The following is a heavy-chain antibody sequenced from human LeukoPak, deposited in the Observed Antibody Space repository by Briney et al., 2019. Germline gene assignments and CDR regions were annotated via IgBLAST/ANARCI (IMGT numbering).Heavy chain of an antibody. CDR2: IYYSGST. D-gene: IGHD3-10*01. CDR1: GGSISSYY. V-gene: IGHV4-59*12. J-gene: IGHJ3*02. CDR3: AKSNGYGLVDI. Sequence: PPETLSLTCTVSGGSISSYYWSWIRQPPGKGLEWIGYIYYSGSTNYNPSLKSRVTISLDTSRNQFSLKLTSVTAADTAVYYCAKSNGYGLVDIWGQGTMVTVSS.